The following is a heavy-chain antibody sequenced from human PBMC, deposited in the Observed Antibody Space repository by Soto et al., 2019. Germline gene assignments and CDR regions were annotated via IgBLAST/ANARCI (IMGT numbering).Heavy chain of an antibody. V-gene: IGHV4-38-2*02. CDR3: ARDTAYFDY. CDR1: GYSISSGYF. D-gene: IGHD4-17*01. J-gene: IGHJ4*02. CDR2: IYHSGST. Sequence: SETLSLTCTVSGYSISSGYFWGWIRQPPGKCLDWIGSIYHSGSTSYNPSLKSRVTISADTSKNQFSLKLTSVTAADTAVYYCARDTAYFDYWGQATLVTVSS.